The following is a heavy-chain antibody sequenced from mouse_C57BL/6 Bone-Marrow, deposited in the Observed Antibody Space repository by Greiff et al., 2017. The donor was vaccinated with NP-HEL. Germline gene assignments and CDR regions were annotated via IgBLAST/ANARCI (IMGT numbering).Heavy chain of an antibody. CDR1: GYTFTSYW. D-gene: IGHD2-4*01. V-gene: IGHV1-50*01. CDR3: ARGYDYDEAY. CDR2: IDPSDSYT. Sequence: QVQLQQPGAELVKPGASVKLSCKASGYTFTSYWMQWVKQRPGQGLEWIGEIDPSDSYTTYNQQFKGKATLTVDTSSSTAYMQLSSLTSEDSAVYYCARGYDYDEAYWGQGTLVTVSA. J-gene: IGHJ3*01.